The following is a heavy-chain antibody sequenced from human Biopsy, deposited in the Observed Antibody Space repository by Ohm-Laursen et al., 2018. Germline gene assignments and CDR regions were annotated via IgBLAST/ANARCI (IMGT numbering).Heavy chain of an antibody. Sequence: GASVKVSCKASGYTFGNYGVTWVRQAPGQGLEWMGWISAYNNNNTNYAQKFQGRVTMTADTSTDIAYMELRSLRSDDTAIYYCARDPLNGHKHFDYWGQGSLVTVSS. J-gene: IGHJ4*02. D-gene: IGHD2-8*01. V-gene: IGHV1-18*01. CDR2: ISAYNNNNT. CDR3: ARDPLNGHKHFDY. CDR1: GYTFGNYG.